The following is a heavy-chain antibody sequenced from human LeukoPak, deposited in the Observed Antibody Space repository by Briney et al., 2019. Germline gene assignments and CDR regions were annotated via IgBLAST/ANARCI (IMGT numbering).Heavy chain of an antibody. CDR2: INPNSGGT. CDR3: ARGCLATTAPCSY. CDR1: GYIFTGYY. Sequence: ASVKVSCKASGYIFTGYYMHWLRQAPGQGLEWMGWINPNSGGTNYAQKFQGRVTMTRDTSISTAYMELSRLRSDDTAVYYCARGCLATTAPCSYWGQGTLVTVSS. V-gene: IGHV1-2*02. J-gene: IGHJ4*02. D-gene: IGHD5-12*01.